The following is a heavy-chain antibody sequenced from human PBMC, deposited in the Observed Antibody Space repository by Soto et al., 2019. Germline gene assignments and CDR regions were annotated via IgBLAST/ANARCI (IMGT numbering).Heavy chain of an antibody. V-gene: IGHV5-51*01. J-gene: IGHJ3*02. CDR1: GYSFTNYW. CDR3: ARPMVRGVMRAFDI. Sequence: GESLKISCEGSGYSFTNYWIAWVRQMPGKGLEWMGIIYPGDSDTKYSPSFQGQVTISADKSISTAYLQWSSLKASYTAMYYCARPMVRGVMRAFDIWGQGTMVTVSS. CDR2: IYPGDSDT. D-gene: IGHD3-10*01.